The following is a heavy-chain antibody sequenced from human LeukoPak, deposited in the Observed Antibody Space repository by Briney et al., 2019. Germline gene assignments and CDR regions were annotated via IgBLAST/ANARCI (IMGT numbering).Heavy chain of an antibody. J-gene: IGHJ4*02. CDR3: ARSLGVTTIIDY. V-gene: IGHV4-59*01. CDR2: IYYSGST. Sequence: PSETLSLTCTVSGGSISSYYWSWIRQPPGKGLEWIGYIYYSGSTNYNPSLKSRVTISVDTSKNQFSLKLSSVTAADTAVYYCARSLGVTTIIDYWGQGTLVTVSS. D-gene: IGHD5-12*01. CDR1: GGSISSYY.